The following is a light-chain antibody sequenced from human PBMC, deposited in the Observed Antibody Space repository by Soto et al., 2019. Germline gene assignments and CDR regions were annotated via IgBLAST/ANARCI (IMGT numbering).Light chain of an antibody. Sequence: EIVMTQSSVTLSVSPGERATLSCRASQSVSRNLAWYQQKPGQTPRLLIYGTSTRATGIPARFSGSGSGTEFSLTISSLQSEDVAVYYCQHYLDIPLTFGGGTRVEIK. V-gene: IGKV3-15*01. CDR1: QSVSRN. J-gene: IGKJ4*01. CDR3: QHYLDIPLT. CDR2: GTS.